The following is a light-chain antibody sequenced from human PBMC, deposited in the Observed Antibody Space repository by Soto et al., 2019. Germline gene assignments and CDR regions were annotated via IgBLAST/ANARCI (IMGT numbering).Light chain of an antibody. CDR3: QQLNDYPLT. Sequence: DTQLTQSPSFLSASVGDRVTITCRASQGIINNLGWYQQKPGKAPKLLIFLASNLQSGVPSRFSGSGSGTEFTLTISSLQPEDFATYFCQQLNDYPLTFGGGTKVDIK. V-gene: IGKV1-9*01. CDR1: QGIINN. CDR2: LAS. J-gene: IGKJ4*01.